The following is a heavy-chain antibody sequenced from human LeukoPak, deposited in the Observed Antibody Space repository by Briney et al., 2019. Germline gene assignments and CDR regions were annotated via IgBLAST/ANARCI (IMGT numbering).Heavy chain of an antibody. D-gene: IGHD6-19*01. CDR2: ISGSGENT. V-gene: IGHV3-23*01. CDR1: GFTFSSRA. J-gene: IGHJ5*02. CDR3: AKDERSSTSGWYGWFDR. Sequence: GGFLRLSCAASGFTFSSRAMAWVRQAPGTGLEWVSSISGSGENTYYADSVKGRFTISRDNYKNTLYLQMNSLRVDDTALYFCAKDERSSTSGWYGWFDRWGQGTLVTVSS.